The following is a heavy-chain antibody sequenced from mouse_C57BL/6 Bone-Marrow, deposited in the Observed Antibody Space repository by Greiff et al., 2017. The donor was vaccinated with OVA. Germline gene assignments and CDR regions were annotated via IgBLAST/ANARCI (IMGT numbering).Heavy chain of an antibody. V-gene: IGHV1-69*01. CDR2: IDPSDSYT. CDR3: AREFITTVVGIMDY. CDR1: GYTFTSYW. Sequence: QVQLQQPGAELVMPGASVKLSCKASGYTFTSYWMHWVKQRPGQGLEWIGEIDPSDSYTNYNQKFKGKSTLTVDKSSSTAYMQLSSLTSEDSAVYYCAREFITTVVGIMDYWGQGTSVTGSS. J-gene: IGHJ4*01. D-gene: IGHD1-1*01.